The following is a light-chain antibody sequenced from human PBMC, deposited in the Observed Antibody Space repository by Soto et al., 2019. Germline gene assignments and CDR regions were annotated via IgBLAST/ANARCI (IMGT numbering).Light chain of an antibody. CDR2: GAS. V-gene: IGKV3-15*01. Sequence: EIVMTQSPATLSVSPWERATLSCRASQSISSNLAWYQQKPGQAPRLLIYGASTRATGIPARFSGSGSGTEFTLPISSLQSEDFVVYYCPQYNNWPRTFGQGTKVEIK. J-gene: IGKJ1*01. CDR3: PQYNNWPRT. CDR1: QSISSN.